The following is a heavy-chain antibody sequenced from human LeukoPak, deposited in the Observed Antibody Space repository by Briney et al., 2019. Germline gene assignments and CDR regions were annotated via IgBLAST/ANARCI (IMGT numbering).Heavy chain of an antibody. CDR1: GGYIGSYY. V-gene: IGHV4-4*07. Sequence: SETLSLTCTVSGGYIGSYYWSWIRQPAGKGLEWIGRIHTTENTDYNPSLKSRVTMSVDMSTGQVSLTLTSVTAADTAVYYCAREGDYGDYSKSFYYMDVWGKGTTVTVSS. D-gene: IGHD4-17*01. CDR3: AREGDYGDYSKSFYYMDV. CDR2: IHTTENT. J-gene: IGHJ6*03.